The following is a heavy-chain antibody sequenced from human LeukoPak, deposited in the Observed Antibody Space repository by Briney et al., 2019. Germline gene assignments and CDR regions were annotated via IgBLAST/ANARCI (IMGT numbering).Heavy chain of an antibody. Sequence: GRSLRLSCAASGFTFDDYAMHWVRQAPGKGLEWVSGISWNSGSIGYVDSVKGRFTISRDNAKNSLYLQMNSLRAEDTALYYCAKDIDLEGELAAFDYWGQGTLVTVSS. CDR2: ISWNSGSI. CDR3: AKDIDLEGELAAFDY. CDR1: GFTFDDYA. D-gene: IGHD1-26*01. V-gene: IGHV3-9*01. J-gene: IGHJ4*02.